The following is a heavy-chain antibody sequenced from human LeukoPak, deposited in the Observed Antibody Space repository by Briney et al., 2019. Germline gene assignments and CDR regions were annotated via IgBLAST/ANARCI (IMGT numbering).Heavy chain of an antibody. CDR1: GYSFTNYW. V-gene: IGHV5-51*01. D-gene: IGHD6-19*01. Sequence: GESLKISCQGSGYSFTNYWIVWVRQMPGQGLEYMGIIHPGDSNTKYSPSFEGQVIISVDKSISTAYLQWSSLKASDSAIYYCARRRGETVAGPDYWGQGTLVTVSS. J-gene: IGHJ4*02. CDR3: ARRRGETVAGPDY. CDR2: IHPGDSNT.